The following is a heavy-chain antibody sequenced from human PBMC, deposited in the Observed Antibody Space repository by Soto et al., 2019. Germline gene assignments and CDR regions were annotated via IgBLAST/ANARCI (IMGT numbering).Heavy chain of an antibody. J-gene: IGHJ4*02. Sequence: SETLSLTCTVSGGSISSSSYYWGWIRQPPGKGLEWIGSIYYSGSTYYNPSLKSRVTISVDTSKNQFSLKLSSVTAADTAVYYCARPLVWNDGGDYWGQGTLVTVSS. CDR1: GGSISSSSYY. V-gene: IGHV4-39*01. CDR2: IYYSGST. D-gene: IGHD1-1*01. CDR3: ARPLVWNDGGDY.